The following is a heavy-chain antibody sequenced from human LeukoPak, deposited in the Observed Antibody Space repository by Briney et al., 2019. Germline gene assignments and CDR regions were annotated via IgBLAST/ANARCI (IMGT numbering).Heavy chain of an antibody. D-gene: IGHD3-22*01. CDR3: ARADSSGYYPRDY. Sequence: GRINPNSGGTNYPQKFQGRVTVTSDTSISTAYMELSRLSSDDTAVYYCARADSSGYYPRDYWGQGTLVTVSS. V-gene: IGHV1-2*06. J-gene: IGHJ4*02. CDR2: INPNSGGT.